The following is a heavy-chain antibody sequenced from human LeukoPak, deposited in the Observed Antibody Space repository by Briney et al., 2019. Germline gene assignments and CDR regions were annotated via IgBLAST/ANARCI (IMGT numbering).Heavy chain of an antibody. CDR1: GGSFSGYY. J-gene: IGHJ3*02. CDR3: ARVGYDNRYRGSYYPPGAFDI. Sequence: SETLSLTCAVYGGSFSGYYWSWIRQPPGKGLEWIGEINHSGSTNYNPSLKSRVTISVDTSKNQFSLKLSSVTAADTAVYYCARVGYDNRYRGSYYPPGAFDIWGQGRMVTVSS. D-gene: IGHD1-26*01. CDR2: INHSGST. V-gene: IGHV4-34*01.